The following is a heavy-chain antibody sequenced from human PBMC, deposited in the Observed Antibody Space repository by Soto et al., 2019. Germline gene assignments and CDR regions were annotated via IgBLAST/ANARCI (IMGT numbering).Heavy chain of an antibody. D-gene: IGHD3-10*01. Sequence: QVQLVESGGGVVQPGRSLRLSCAASGFTFSSYGMHWVRQAPGKGLEWVAVISYDGSNKYYADSVKGRFTISRDNSKNTLYLQMNSLRAEDTAVYYCAKESTPRGYGSGSYYNWIDYWGQGTLVTVSS. CDR3: AKESTPRGYGSGSYYNWIDY. CDR1: GFTFSSYG. CDR2: ISYDGSNK. V-gene: IGHV3-30*18. J-gene: IGHJ4*02.